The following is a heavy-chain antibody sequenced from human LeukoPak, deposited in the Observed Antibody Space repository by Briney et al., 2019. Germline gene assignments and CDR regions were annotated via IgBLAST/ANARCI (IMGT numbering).Heavy chain of an antibody. J-gene: IGHJ4*02. CDR1: GFTFSSYF. Sequence: PGGSLRLSCAASGFTFSSYFMHWARQAPGKGLEWVAFIRYDGSKIYYADSVRGRFTISRDNSNSTLYLQMNTLRLEDTAVYYCAKVTTTVIDFWGQGTLVTVSS. CDR3: AKVTTTVIDF. D-gene: IGHD4-11*01. CDR2: IRYDGSKI. V-gene: IGHV3-30*02.